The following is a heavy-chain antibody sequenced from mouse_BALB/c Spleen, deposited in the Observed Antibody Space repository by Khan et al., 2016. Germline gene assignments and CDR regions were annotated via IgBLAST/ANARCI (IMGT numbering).Heavy chain of an antibody. J-gene: IGHJ2*01. Sequence: EVQLQESGPVLVKPGTSVKMSCKASGYTFTPYIIHWAKQKPGQGLEWIGYVNPYTDGTQYNEKFKHKATLTSDKSSSTAYMDLSSLTSYDSAVYYCARGDYWGQGTTLTVSS. V-gene: IGHV1S136*01. CDR3: ARGDY. CDR1: GYTFTPYI. CDR2: VNPYTDGT.